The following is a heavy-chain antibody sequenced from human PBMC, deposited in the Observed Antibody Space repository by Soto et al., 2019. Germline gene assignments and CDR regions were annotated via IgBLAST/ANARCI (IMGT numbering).Heavy chain of an antibody. Sequence: QVQLVESGGGVVQPGRSLRLSCAASGFTFSDYGMHWVRQAPAKGLEWVAVVSYDGRNKYYADSVRGRFTISRDNSKNTLYLQMNSLRAEDTAVYHCAKIGIPDYDDSSGHAYWGQGTLVTVST. V-gene: IGHV3-30*18. CDR3: AKIGIPDYDDSSGHAY. J-gene: IGHJ4*02. CDR1: GFTFSDYG. CDR2: VSYDGRNK. D-gene: IGHD3-22*01.